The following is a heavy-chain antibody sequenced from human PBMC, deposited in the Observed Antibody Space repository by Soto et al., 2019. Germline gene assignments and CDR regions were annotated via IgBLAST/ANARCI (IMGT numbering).Heavy chain of an antibody. CDR3: VGGQYYFDY. J-gene: IGHJ4*02. CDR2: ISYDGSDK. V-gene: IGHV3-30*03. D-gene: IGHD3-10*01. CDR1: GFPFTSYG. Sequence: QVQLVESGGGVVQPGRSLRLSCAASGFPFTSYGMHWVREAPDKGLEWVAIISYDGSDKYYADSVKGRFTISRDNSKNTLYLQRNSLRPEDTALYYCVGGQYYFDYRGQGTLVIVSS.